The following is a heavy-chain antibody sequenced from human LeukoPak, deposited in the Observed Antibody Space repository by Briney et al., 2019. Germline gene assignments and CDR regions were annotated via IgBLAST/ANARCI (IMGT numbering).Heavy chain of an antibody. CDR1: GDSISLSFYY. J-gene: IGHJ4*02. D-gene: IGHD6-19*01. Sequence: SETLSLTCSVSGDSISLSFYYWGWIRQPPGKALEWIGSVYYSGTTSYNPSLKSRVTISVDMSKNHFSLRLRSVTAADTAMYYCARGTLYRGWSYYLDFWGQGSQVAVSS. V-gene: IGHV4-39*07. CDR3: ARGTLYRGWSYYLDF. CDR2: VYYSGTT.